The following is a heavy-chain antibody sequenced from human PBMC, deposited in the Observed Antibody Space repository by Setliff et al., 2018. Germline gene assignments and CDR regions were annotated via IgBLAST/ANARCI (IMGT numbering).Heavy chain of an antibody. D-gene: IGHD3-16*01. V-gene: IGHV4-34*01. J-gene: IGHJ4*02. Sequence: SETLSLTCAASGGTFSYYYWTWIRQSPGKGLEWIGEITHTGSTKYNPSLKSRLTISVDTSKNHFSLDLSAVTAADTGVYFCARGRSSSDSSTSYGGGFYYFDSWGQGTLVTVSS. CDR1: GGTFSYYY. CDR3: ARGRSSSDSSTSYGGGFYYFDS. CDR2: ITHTGST.